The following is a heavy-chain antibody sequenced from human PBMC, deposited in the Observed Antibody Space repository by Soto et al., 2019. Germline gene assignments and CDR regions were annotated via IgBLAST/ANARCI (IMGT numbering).Heavy chain of an antibody. D-gene: IGHD1-26*01. Sequence: EAQLLESGGGLVQPGGSLRLSCIASTFTFEDHWMDWVRQAPGKGLEWVGQIKNRAGTYSTDYAASVKGRFTISRDDSKNSLYLQMNNLKTEDSAVYYCGDFGSGNWPYDYWGQGILVTVS. CDR3: GDFGSGNWPYDY. CDR1: TFTFEDHW. V-gene: IGHV3-72*01. J-gene: IGHJ4*02. CDR2: IKNRAGTYST.